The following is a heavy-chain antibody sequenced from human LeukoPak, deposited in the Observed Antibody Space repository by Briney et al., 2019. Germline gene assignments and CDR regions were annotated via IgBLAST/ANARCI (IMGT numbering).Heavy chain of an antibody. D-gene: IGHD5-18*01. Sequence: ASVKVSCKASGYSFTGYYMHWMRQAPGQGLEWMGWINPNSGGTNYAQKFQGRVTMTRDTSISTAYMELSRLRSDDTAVYYCARDFFSDVDTANFDYWGQGTLVTVSS. CDR3: ARDFFSDVDTANFDY. J-gene: IGHJ4*02. CDR1: GYSFTGYY. CDR2: INPNSGGT. V-gene: IGHV1-2*02.